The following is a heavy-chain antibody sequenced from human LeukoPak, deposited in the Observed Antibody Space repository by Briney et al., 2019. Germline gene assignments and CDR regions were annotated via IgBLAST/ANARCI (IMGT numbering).Heavy chain of an antibody. J-gene: IGHJ4*02. CDR2: INHSGST. CDR1: GGSFSGYY. D-gene: IGHD6-19*01. Sequence: SETLSLTCAVYGGSFSGYYWSWIRQPPGKGLEWIGEINHSGSTNYNPSLKSRVTISVDTSKNQFSLKLSSVTAADTAVYYCASVAVGRFDYWGQGTLVTVSS. V-gene: IGHV4-34*01. CDR3: ASVAVGRFDY.